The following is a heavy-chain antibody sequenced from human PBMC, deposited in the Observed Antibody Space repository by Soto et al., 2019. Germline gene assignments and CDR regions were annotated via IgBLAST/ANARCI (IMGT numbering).Heavy chain of an antibody. V-gene: IGHV4-39*01. Sequence: PSETLSLTCTVPGGSISSSSYYWGWIRQPPGKGLEWIGSIYYTGSTYYNPSLKSRVTISVDTSKNQFSLKLRSVTAADTAVYFCARHEDKYSESPKKVDHWGQGTLVTVSS. J-gene: IGHJ4*02. D-gene: IGHD1-26*01. CDR3: ARHEDKYSESPKKVDH. CDR2: IYYTGST. CDR1: GGSISSSSYY.